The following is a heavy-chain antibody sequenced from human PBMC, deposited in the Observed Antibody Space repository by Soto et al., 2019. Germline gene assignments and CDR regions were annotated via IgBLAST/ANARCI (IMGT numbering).Heavy chain of an antibody. CDR1: GYTFTSYD. CDR3: ARWSSGGENWGYYYYYYMAV. D-gene: IGHD7-27*01. Sequence: ASVKVSCKASGYTFTSYDINWVRQATGQGLEWMGWMNPNSGNTGYAQKFQGRVTMTRNTSISTAYMELSSLRSEDTAVYYCARWSSGGENWGYYYYYYMAVWGKGTTVTVSS. V-gene: IGHV1-8*01. CDR2: MNPNSGNT. J-gene: IGHJ6*03.